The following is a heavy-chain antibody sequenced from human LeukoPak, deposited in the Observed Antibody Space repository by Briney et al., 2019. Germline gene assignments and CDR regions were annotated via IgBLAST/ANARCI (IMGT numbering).Heavy chain of an antibody. CDR1: GFTFSNYG. J-gene: IGHJ4*02. CDR3: AKSGSQYCSGGTCYFDY. D-gene: IGHD2-15*01. CDR2: ISYVGDTK. V-gene: IGHV3-30*18. Sequence: GGSLRLSCAASGFTFSNYGIHWVRQAPGKGLEWVAVISYVGDTKYYADSVKGRFTISRDNSKNTLYLQMNSLTPEDTAVYYCAKSGSQYCSGGTCYFDYWGQGTLVTVSS.